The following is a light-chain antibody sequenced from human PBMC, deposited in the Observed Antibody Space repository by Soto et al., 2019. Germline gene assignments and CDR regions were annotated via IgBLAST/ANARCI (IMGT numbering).Light chain of an antibody. CDR3: SSYTSSSTLD. CDR1: SSDVGGYNY. Sequence: QSVLTRPGSGCGSAGEAISISCTGTSSDVGGYNYVSWYQQHPGKAPKLMIYDVSNRPSGVSNRFSGSKSGNTASLTISGLQAEDEADYYCSSYTSSSTLDFGTGTKVTVL. J-gene: IGLJ1*01. V-gene: IGLV2-14*01. CDR2: DVS.